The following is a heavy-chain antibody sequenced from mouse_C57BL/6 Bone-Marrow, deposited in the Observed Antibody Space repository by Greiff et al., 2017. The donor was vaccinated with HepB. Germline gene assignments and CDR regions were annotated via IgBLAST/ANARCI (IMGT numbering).Heavy chain of an antibody. Sequence: EVKLVESGPGLAKPSQTLSLTCSVTGYSITSDYWNWIRKFPGNKLEYMGYISYSGSTYYNPSLKSRISITRDTSKNQYYLQLNSVTTEDTATYYCARYDYDEGYAMDYWGQGTSVTVSS. CDR2: ISYSGST. D-gene: IGHD2-4*01. J-gene: IGHJ4*01. V-gene: IGHV3-8*01. CDR3: ARYDYDEGYAMDY. CDR1: GYSITSDY.